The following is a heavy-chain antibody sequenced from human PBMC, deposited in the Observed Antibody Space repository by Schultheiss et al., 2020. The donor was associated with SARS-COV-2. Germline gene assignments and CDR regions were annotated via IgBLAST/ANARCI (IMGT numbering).Heavy chain of an antibody. V-gene: IGHV4-61*01. D-gene: IGHD3-10*01. CDR2: IYYSGST. CDR1: GVSVSSGNYY. J-gene: IGHJ6*02. Sequence: SETLSLTCTVSGVSVSSGNYYWSWIRQPPGKGLEWIGYIYYSGSTNYNPSLKSRVTISVDTSKNQFSLKLSSVTAADTAVYYCAREGAIVRGVISNYYYGMDVWGQGTTVTVSS. CDR3: AREGAIVRGVISNYYYGMDV.